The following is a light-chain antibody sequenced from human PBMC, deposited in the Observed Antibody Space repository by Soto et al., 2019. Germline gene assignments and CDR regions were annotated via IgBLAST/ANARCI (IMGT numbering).Light chain of an antibody. CDR3: QKFNTAPLT. CDR1: QDISVY. J-gene: IGKJ5*01. CDR2: SAS. Sequence: DIQMTQSPSSLSASVGDKVTITCRASQDISVYLAWYQQKPGKVPKLLIYSASTLKSGVPSRFSGSGSATDFTLTISSLQPEDVATYYCQKFNTAPLTFDQGTPLEIK. V-gene: IGKV1-27*01.